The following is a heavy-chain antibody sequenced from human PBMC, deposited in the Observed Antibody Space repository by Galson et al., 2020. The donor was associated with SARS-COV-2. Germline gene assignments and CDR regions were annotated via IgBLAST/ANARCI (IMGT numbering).Heavy chain of an antibody. Sequence: ASETLSLTCTVSGGSISSGGYYWSWIRQHPGKGLEWIGYIYYSGSTYYNPSLKSRVTISVDTSKNQFSLKLSFVTAADTAVYYCARGGRGLRYFDWLTKGFDYWGQGTLVTVSS. D-gene: IGHD3-9*01. V-gene: IGHV4-31*03. CDR1: GGSISSGGYY. J-gene: IGHJ4*02. CDR2: IYYSGST. CDR3: ARGGRGLRYFDWLTKGFDY.